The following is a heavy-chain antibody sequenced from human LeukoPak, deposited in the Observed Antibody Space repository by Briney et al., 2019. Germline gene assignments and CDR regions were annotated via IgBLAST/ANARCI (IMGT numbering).Heavy chain of an antibody. CDR3: AKDQAPYCSSTSCYTNYYYMDV. D-gene: IGHD2-2*02. J-gene: IGHJ6*03. Sequence: ASVKVSCKASGYTFTSYDINWVRQATGQGLEWMGWMNPNSGNTGYAQKFQGRVTMTRNTSISTAYMELSSLRSEDTAVYYCAKDQAPYCSSTSCYTNYYYMDVWGKGTTVTVSS. CDR1: GYTFTSYD. CDR2: MNPNSGNT. V-gene: IGHV1-8*01.